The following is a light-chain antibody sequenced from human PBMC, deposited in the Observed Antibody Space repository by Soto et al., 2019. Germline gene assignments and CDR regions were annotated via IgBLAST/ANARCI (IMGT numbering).Light chain of an antibody. J-gene: IGKJ3*01. Sequence: EIVLTQSPATLSLSPGERATLSCRASQSVSSYLAWYQQKPGQAPRLLIYDASNRATGIPARFSGSGSGTDFTLTISSLEPEYFAVYYCQQRSNWPPFTFDPATKVVIK. CDR2: DAS. CDR3: QQRSNWPPFT. V-gene: IGKV3-11*01. CDR1: QSVSSY.